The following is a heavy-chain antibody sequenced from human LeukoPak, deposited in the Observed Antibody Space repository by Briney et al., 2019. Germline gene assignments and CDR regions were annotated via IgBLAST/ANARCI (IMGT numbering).Heavy chain of an antibody. V-gene: IGHV4-59*01. CDR1: GGSISSYY. CDR2: IYYSGST. D-gene: IGHD1-26*01. Sequence: SETLSLTCTVSGGSISSYYWSWIRQPPGKGLEWIGYIYYSGSTSYNPSLKSRVTISVDTSKNQFSLKLSSVTAADTAVYYCAREEALGSGSFDYWGQGTLVTVSS. CDR3: AREEALGSGSFDY. J-gene: IGHJ4*02.